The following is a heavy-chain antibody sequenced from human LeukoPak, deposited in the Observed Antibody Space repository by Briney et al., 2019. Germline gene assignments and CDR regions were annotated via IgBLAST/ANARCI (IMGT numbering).Heavy chain of an antibody. CDR1: GVSISSSDYY. CDR3: ARYPTTMVSFDY. V-gene: IGHV4-39*01. Sequence: PSETLSLTCTVSGVSISSSDYYWGWIRQPPGKGLEWIGSIYYSGNTYYNPSLKSRVTISVDTSKNQFSLRLSFVTAADTAVYYCARYPTTMVSFDYWGRGTLVTVSS. J-gene: IGHJ4*02. D-gene: IGHD4/OR15-4a*01. CDR2: IYYSGNT.